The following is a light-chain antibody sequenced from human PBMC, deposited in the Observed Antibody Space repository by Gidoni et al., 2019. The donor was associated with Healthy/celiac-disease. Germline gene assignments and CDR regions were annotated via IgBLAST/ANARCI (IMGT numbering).Light chain of an antibody. CDR1: QSVLYSSNNKNY. Sequence: DIVMTQSPHSLAVSLGERATINCKSSQSVLYSSNNKNYLAWYQQKPGQPPKLLIYWASTRESGVPDRFSGSGSGTDFTLTISSLQAEDVAVYYCQQYYSTPWGFXQXTKVEIK. J-gene: IGKJ1*01. V-gene: IGKV4-1*01. CDR2: WAS. CDR3: QQYYSTPWG.